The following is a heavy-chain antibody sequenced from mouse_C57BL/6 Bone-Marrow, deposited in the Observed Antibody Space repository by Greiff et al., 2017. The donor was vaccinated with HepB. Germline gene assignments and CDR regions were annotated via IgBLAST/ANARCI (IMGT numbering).Heavy chain of an antibody. D-gene: IGHD2-3*01. Sequence: EVHLVESGGGLVKPGGSLKLSCAASGFTFSDYGMHWVRQAPEKGLEWVAYISSGSSTIYYADTVKGRFTISRDNAKNTLFLQMTSLRSEDTAMYYCANDGYYVGWFAYWGQGTLVTVSA. J-gene: IGHJ3*01. CDR2: ISSGSSTI. CDR1: GFTFSDYG. V-gene: IGHV5-17*01. CDR3: ANDGYYVGWFAY.